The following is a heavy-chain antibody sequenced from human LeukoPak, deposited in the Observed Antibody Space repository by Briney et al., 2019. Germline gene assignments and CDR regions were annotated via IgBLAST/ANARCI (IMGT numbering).Heavy chain of an antibody. CDR2: ISSSGSTK. Sequence: PGESLTLSCAASRFSVSSYDMNWIRQAPGPGLELVSYISSSGSTKYYADSVKGRFTISRESAKNTLYLQMNSLRAEDTAVYYCAREVGDYYDSSGSFGYWGQGTLVTVSS. D-gene: IGHD3-22*01. J-gene: IGHJ4*02. CDR1: RFSVSSYD. V-gene: IGHV3-48*03. CDR3: AREVGDYYDSSGSFGY.